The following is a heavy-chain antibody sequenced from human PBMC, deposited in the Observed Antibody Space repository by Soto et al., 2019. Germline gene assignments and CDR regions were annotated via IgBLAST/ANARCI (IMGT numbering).Heavy chain of an antibody. J-gene: IGHJ6*02. D-gene: IGHD2-2*02. CDR1: GFSVTYTY. Sequence: LRLSCAASGFSVTYTYMSWIRQAPGKGLEWVSVIYSGGRTYYADSVKGRFTISRDNSKNTLYLQMNSLRAEDTAVYYCARDRNTLYGMDVWGQGTTVTVSS. V-gene: IGHV3-66*01. CDR3: ARDRNTLYGMDV. CDR2: IYSGGRT.